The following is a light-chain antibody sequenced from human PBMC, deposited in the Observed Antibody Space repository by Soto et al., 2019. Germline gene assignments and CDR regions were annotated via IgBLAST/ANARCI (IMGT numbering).Light chain of an antibody. Sequence: IVLTQSPGTLSLSPGERATLSCRASQSVSSSYLAWYQQKPGQAPRLLIYGASSRATGIPDRFSSSVSGTDFTLTISRLEPEDFAVYYCQQYGSSPRTFGQGTK. CDR2: GAS. J-gene: IGKJ1*01. CDR1: QSVSSSY. V-gene: IGKV3-20*01. CDR3: QQYGSSPRT.